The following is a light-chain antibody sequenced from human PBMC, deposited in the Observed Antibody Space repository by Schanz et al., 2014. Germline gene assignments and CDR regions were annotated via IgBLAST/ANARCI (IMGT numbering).Light chain of an antibody. CDR1: SSNIGSNY. V-gene: IGLV1-44*01. J-gene: IGLJ1*01. Sequence: QSVLTQPPSASGTPGQRVTISCSGSSSNIGSNYVYWYQQLPGTAPKLLIYSNNQRPSGVPDRFSGSKSGTSASLAISGLQSEDEADYYCAVWDDSLNGYVFGTGTKLTVL. CDR3: AVWDDSLNGYV. CDR2: SNN.